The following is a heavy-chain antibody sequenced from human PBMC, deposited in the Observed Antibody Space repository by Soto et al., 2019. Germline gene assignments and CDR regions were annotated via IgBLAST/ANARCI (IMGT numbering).Heavy chain of an antibody. V-gene: IGHV3-30*01. Sequence: DSVKSRFTISRDNSKNTLYLQMNSLRAEDTAVYSCASLSGPGSSSWDDAFDLWGQGTMVAVSS. CDR3: ASLSGPGSSSWDDAFDL. D-gene: IGHD6-13*01. J-gene: IGHJ3*01.